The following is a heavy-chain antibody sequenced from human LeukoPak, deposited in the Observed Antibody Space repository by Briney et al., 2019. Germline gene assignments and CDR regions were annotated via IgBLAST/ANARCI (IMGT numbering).Heavy chain of an antibody. J-gene: IGHJ4*02. D-gene: IGHD4/OR15-4a*01. CDR1: GFTFSSYG. CDR2: IWYDGSNK. Sequence: PGRSLRLSCAASGFTFSSYGMHWVRQAPGKGLEWVAVIWYDGSNKYYADSVKGRFTISRDNSENTLYLQMNSLRAEDTAVYYCARGYGGYLDYWGQGTLVTVSS. V-gene: IGHV3-33*01. CDR3: ARGYGGYLDY.